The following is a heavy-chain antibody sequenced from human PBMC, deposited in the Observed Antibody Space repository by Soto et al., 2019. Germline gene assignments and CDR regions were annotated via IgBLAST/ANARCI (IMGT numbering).Heavy chain of an antibody. Sequence: LRLSCAASGFTFSSAWMNWVRQAPGKGLEWVGLIKSRHDGGTTDYAAPVKGRFSISRDDSRNTLYLQMNSLITEDTAVYYCAADLPNDNSPMAYWGQGTLVTVSS. V-gene: IGHV3-15*07. J-gene: IGHJ4*02. CDR1: GFTFSSAW. D-gene: IGHD1-1*01. CDR3: AADLPNDNSPMAY. CDR2: IKSRHDGGTT.